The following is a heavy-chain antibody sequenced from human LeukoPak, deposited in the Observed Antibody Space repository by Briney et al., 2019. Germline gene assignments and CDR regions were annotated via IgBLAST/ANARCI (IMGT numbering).Heavy chain of an antibody. V-gene: IGHV4-38-2*01. D-gene: IGHD6-13*01. Sequence: PSETLSLTCAVSGYSISSGYYWAWIRQPPGKGLEWIGSIYHSGSTYYNPSLKSRVTISVDTSKNQFSLKLSSVTAADTAVYYCARQGIAAVQRDYWGQGTLVTVSS. CDR1: GYSISSGYY. J-gene: IGHJ4*02. CDR3: ARQGIAAVQRDY. CDR2: IYHSGST.